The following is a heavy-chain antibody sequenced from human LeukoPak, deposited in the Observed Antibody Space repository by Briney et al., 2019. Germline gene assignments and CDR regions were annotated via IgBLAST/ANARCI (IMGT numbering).Heavy chain of an antibody. Sequence: SGGSLRLSCAASGFTFSSYGMHWVRQAPGKGLEWVAFIRYDGSNKYYADSVKGRFTISRDNSKNTLYLQMNSLRAEDTAVYYCARVRSEVTTFRALDYWGQGTLVTVSS. CDR2: IRYDGSNK. D-gene: IGHD3-16*01. V-gene: IGHV3-30*02. J-gene: IGHJ4*02. CDR3: ARVRSEVTTFRALDY. CDR1: GFTFSSYG.